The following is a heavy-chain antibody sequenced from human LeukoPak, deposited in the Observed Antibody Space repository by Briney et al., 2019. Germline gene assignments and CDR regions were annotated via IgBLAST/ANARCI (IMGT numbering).Heavy chain of an antibody. CDR1: GFAFSDYY. Sequence: GGSLGLSCAASGFAFSDYYMSWIRQAPGKGLEWVSYISSSGSTIYYADSVKGRFTISRDNAKNSLVLQMNSLRVEDTAVYYCARDWRASPRNDYWGQGTLVTVSS. CDR3: ARDWRASPRNDY. CDR2: ISSSGSTI. J-gene: IGHJ4*02. V-gene: IGHV3-11*04.